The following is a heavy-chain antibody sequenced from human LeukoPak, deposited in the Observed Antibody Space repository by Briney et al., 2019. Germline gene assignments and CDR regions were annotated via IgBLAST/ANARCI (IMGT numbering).Heavy chain of an antibody. Sequence: GRSLRLSRTASGFTFSNYTMHWVRQAPGKGLEWVAVISYDGSNKYYADSVKGRFTISRDNSKNTLYLQMNSLRAEDTAVYYCAREFTVTTGDWYFDLWGRGTLVTVSS. J-gene: IGHJ2*01. D-gene: IGHD4-17*01. CDR1: GFTFSNYT. V-gene: IGHV3-30-3*01. CDR3: AREFTVTTGDWYFDL. CDR2: ISYDGSNK.